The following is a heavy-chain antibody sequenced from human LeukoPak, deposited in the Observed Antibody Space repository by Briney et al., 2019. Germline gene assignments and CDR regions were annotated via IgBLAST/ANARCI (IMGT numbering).Heavy chain of an antibody. CDR1: GYSISSDNY. CDR2: IYHSGST. Sequence: SETLSLTCAVSGYSISSDNYWVWIRQPPGQGLEWTGGIYHSGSTYYNPSLKSRVTMSVDTSKNQFSLKLSSVTAADTAVYYCARDRGVAVPGRRLDHWGQGTLVTVSS. V-gene: IGHV4-38-2*02. CDR3: ARDRGVAVPGRRLDH. D-gene: IGHD6-19*01. J-gene: IGHJ4*02.